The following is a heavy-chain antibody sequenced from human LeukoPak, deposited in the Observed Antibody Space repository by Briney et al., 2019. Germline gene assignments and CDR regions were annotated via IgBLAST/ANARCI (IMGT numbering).Heavy chain of an antibody. J-gene: IGHJ6*03. CDR2: IYTSGST. CDR3: ARGRGWYCSSTSCPIDYYYYYYMDV. V-gene: IGHV4-61*02. Sequence: SETLSLTCTVSGGSISSSSYYWSWIRQPAGKGLEWIGRIYTSGSTNYNPSLKSRVTMSVDTSKNQFSLKLSSVTAADTAVYYCARGRGWYCSSTSCPIDYYYYYYMDVWGKGTTVTVSS. CDR1: GGSISSSSYY. D-gene: IGHD2-2*01.